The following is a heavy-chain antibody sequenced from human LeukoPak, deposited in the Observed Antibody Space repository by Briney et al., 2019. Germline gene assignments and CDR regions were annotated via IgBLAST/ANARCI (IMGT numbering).Heavy chain of an antibody. Sequence: SVKVSCKASGGTFSSYAISWVRQAPGQGLEWMGGIIPIVGTANYAQKFQGRVTITADESTSTAYMELSSLRSEDTAVYYCARGVGTSYYMDVWGKGTTVTVSS. J-gene: IGHJ6*03. CDR1: GGTFSSYA. CDR2: IIPIVGTA. CDR3: ARGVGTSYYMDV. D-gene: IGHD7-27*01. V-gene: IGHV1-69*13.